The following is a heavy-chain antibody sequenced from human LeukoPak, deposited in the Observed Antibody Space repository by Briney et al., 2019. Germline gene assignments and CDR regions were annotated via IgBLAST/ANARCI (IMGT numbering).Heavy chain of an antibody. J-gene: IGHJ4*02. CDR1: GGTFSSYA. Sequence: GASVKVSCKASGGTFSSYAISWVRQAPGQGLEWMGRIIPILGIANYAQKFQGRVTITADKSTSTAYMELSSLRSEDTAVYYCARQYGDSLTLYYFDYWGQGTLVTVSS. CDR3: ARQYGDSLTLYYFDY. V-gene: IGHV1-69*04. CDR2: IIPILGIA. D-gene: IGHD4-17*01.